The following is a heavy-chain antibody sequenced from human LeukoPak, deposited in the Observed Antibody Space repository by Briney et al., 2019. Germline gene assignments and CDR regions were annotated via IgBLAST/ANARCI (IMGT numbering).Heavy chain of an antibody. V-gene: IGHV1-2*02. D-gene: IGHD2-21*02. J-gene: IGHJ5*02. CDR2: INPNSGGT. CDR1: GYGFTFSN. Sequence: SVKVSCKPSGYGFTFSNIPLLRQAPGQGLEWMGWINPNSGGTNYAQKFQGRVTMTRDTSISTAYMELSRLRSDDTAGNYCASAGLCGGDCYRYPTESCGQGTLVTVSS. CDR3: ASAGLCGGDCYRYPTES.